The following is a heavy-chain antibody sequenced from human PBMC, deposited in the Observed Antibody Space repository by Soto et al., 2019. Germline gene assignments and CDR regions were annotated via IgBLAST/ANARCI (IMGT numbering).Heavy chain of an antibody. CDR2: ITPFSGDV. D-gene: IGHD1-26*01. CDR1: GNTFTYRY. V-gene: IGHV1-45*02. Sequence: QMQLVQSGAEVKKTGSSVTVSCKALGNTFTYRYLHWVRQAPGQALEWMGWITPFSGDVHYAQKFQERVTITRDRSINTAYMQMSILRSEDTAMYFCASGGAASGPFTRELPDHWGQGTLVTVSS. J-gene: IGHJ4*02. CDR3: ASGGAASGPFTRELPDH.